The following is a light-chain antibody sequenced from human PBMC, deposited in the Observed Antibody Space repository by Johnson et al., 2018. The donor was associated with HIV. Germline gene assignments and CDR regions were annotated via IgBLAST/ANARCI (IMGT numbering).Light chain of an antibody. J-gene: IGLJ1*01. Sequence: QSVLTQPPSVSAAPGQKVTISCSGSSSNIGNNYVSWYQQLPGTAPKLLIYENNKRPSGIPDRFSGSKSGTSATLGITGLQTGDEADYYCGTWDSSLSAGEVFGTGTKGTVL. CDR3: GTWDSSLSAGEV. CDR1: SSNIGNNY. CDR2: ENN. V-gene: IGLV1-51*02.